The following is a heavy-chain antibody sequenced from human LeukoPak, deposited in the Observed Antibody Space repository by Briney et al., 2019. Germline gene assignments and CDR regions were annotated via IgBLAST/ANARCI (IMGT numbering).Heavy chain of an antibody. V-gene: IGHV1-2*02. Sequence: ASVKVSCKASGYTFTGYYMHWVRQAPGQGLEWMGWINPNSGGTNYAQKFQGRVTMTRDTSISTAYMELSRLRSDDTAVYYCASDGGYYYDSSGNFDYWGQGTLVTVSS. CDR3: ASDGGYYYDSSGNFDY. J-gene: IGHJ4*02. CDR2: INPNSGGT. D-gene: IGHD3-22*01. CDR1: GYTFTGYY.